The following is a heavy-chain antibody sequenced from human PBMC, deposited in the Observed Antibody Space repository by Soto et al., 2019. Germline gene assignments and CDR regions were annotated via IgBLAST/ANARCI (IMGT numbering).Heavy chain of an antibody. CDR2: INSDTSDT. CDR1: GFTFRKYW. D-gene: IGHD3-10*01. V-gene: IGHV3-74*01. Sequence: EVQLAESGGSLVQPGESLGLSCAASGFTFRKYWMHWVRQAPGKGLEWVSRINSDTSDTSYADSVKGRFTVSRDNAKNTLYLQMNSLRVEDTAVSYCVCEERFVANFDLWGQGTLVIVSS. J-gene: IGHJ4*02. CDR3: VCEERFVANFDL.